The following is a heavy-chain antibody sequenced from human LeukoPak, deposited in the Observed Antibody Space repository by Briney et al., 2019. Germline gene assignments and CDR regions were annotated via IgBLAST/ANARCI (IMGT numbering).Heavy chain of an antibody. Sequence: PSETLSLTCTVSGGSISSYYWSWIRQPPGKGLEWIGYIYYSGSTNYNPSLKSRVTISVDTSKNQFSLKLSSVTAADTAVYYCAREPGQVLRYFDYWGQGTLVTVSS. D-gene: IGHD3-9*01. V-gene: IGHV4-59*01. CDR3: AREPGQVLRYFDY. CDR1: GGSISSYY. J-gene: IGHJ4*02. CDR2: IYYSGST.